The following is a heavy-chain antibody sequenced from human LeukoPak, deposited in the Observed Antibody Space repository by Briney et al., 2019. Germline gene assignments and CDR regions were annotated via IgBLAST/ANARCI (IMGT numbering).Heavy chain of an antibody. CDR1: GFTFSSYA. V-gene: IGHV3-15*01. J-gene: IGHJ4*02. CDR2: IKSKVDGGTT. CDR3: TKDPPLTGGVYSAH. D-gene: IGHD7-27*01. Sequence: GGSLRLSCAASGFTFSSYAMSWVRQTPGKGLEWVGLIKSKVDGGTTDYAAPVKGRFTISRDDSKNTLYLQMSSLKIEDTAIYYCTKDPPLTGGVYSAHWGPGTLVTVSS.